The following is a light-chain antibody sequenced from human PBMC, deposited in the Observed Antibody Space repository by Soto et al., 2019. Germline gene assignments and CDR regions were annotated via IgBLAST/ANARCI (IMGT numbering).Light chain of an antibody. J-gene: IGKJ1*01. V-gene: IGKV4-1*01. CDR2: WGS. CDR3: QQYYSTPPVT. Sequence: DIVMTQSPDSLAVSLGERATIYCKSSQSVLYTSKNKNYLAWYQQKPGQPPKLLINWGSTRESGVPDRFSGSGSGTDFTLTSSSLQAEDVAVYYCQQYYSTPPVTFGQGTKVEIK. CDR1: QSVLYTSKNKNY.